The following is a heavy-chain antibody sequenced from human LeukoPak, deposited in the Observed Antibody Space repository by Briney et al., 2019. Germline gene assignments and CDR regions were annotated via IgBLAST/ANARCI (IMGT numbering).Heavy chain of an antibody. CDR2: IYHSGST. CDR1: GYSISSGYY. V-gene: IGHV4-38-2*02. J-gene: IGHJ6*03. D-gene: IGHD2-15*01. CDR3: ASERLLFDYYYYMDV. Sequence: SETLSLTCTVSGYSISSGYYWGWIRQPPGKGLEWIGSIYHSGSTYYNPSLKSRVTISVDTSKNQFSLKLSSVTAADTAVYYCASERLLFDYYYYMDVWGKGTTVTVSS.